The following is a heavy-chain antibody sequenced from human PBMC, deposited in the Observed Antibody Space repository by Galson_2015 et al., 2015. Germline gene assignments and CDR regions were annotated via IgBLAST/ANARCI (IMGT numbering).Heavy chain of an antibody. V-gene: IGHV3-53*01. CDR1: GFTVSSNY. CDR3: ARERGPSIAARPHYYYYMDV. J-gene: IGHJ6*03. D-gene: IGHD6-6*01. CDR2: TYSGGST. Sequence: SLRLSCAASGFTVSSNYMSWVRQAPGKGLEWVSVTYSGGSTYYADSVKGGFTISRDNSKNTLYLQMNSLRAEDTAVYYCARERGPSIAARPHYYYYMDVWGKGTTVTVSS.